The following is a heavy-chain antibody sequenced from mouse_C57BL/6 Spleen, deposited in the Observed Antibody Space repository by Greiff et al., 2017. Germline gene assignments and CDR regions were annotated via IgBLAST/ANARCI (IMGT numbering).Heavy chain of an antibody. CDR1: GFTFSSYA. CDR3: TREDHGAWFAY. J-gene: IGHJ3*01. CDR2: ISSGGDYI. V-gene: IGHV5-9-1*02. Sequence: EVQLVESGAGLVKPGGSLKLSCAASGFTFSSYAMSWVRQTPEKRLEWVAYISSGGDYIYYADTVKGRFTISRDNARNTLYLQMSSLKSEDTAMYYCTREDHGAWFAYWGQGTLVTVSA.